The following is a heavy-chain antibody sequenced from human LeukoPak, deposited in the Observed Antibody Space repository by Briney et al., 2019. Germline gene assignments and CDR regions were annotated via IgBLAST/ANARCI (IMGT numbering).Heavy chain of an antibody. Sequence: ASVKVSCKASGYTFTGYYMHWVRQAPGQGLEWMGWISAYNGNTNYAQKLQGRVTMTTDTSTSTAYMELRSLRSDDTAVYYCARVYYDSSGQGRLNYWGQGTLVTVSS. V-gene: IGHV1-18*04. CDR3: ARVYYDSSGQGRLNY. D-gene: IGHD3-22*01. J-gene: IGHJ4*02. CDR1: GYTFTGYY. CDR2: ISAYNGNT.